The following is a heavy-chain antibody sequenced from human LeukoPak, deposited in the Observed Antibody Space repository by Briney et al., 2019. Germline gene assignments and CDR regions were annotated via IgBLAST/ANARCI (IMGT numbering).Heavy chain of an antibody. CDR3: ARAQSGGSYYYYGMDV. J-gene: IGHJ6*02. CDR1: GGSFSGYY. V-gene: IGHV4-34*01. Sequence: SETLSLTCAVYGGSFSGYYWSWIRQPPGKGLEWIGEINHSGSTNYNPSLKSRVTISVDTSKNQFSLKLSSVTAADTAVYYCARAQSGGSYYYYGMDVWGQGTTVTVSS. CDR2: INHSGST. D-gene: IGHD3-16*01.